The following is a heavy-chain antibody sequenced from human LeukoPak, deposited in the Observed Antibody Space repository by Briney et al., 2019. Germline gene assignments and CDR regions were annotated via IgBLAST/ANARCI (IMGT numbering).Heavy chain of an antibody. D-gene: IGHD3-22*01. Sequence: GGSLRLSCAASGFTFSSYGMSWVRQAPGKGLEWVSSISGGGDGTYYADSVKGRFTISRDNSKNTLYLQMNSLRAEDTALYYCAKDLLGDYYDSGGYSKADYWGQGTLVTVSS. J-gene: IGHJ4*02. CDR1: GFTFSSYG. V-gene: IGHV3-23*01. CDR2: ISGGGDGT. CDR3: AKDLLGDYYDSGGYSKADY.